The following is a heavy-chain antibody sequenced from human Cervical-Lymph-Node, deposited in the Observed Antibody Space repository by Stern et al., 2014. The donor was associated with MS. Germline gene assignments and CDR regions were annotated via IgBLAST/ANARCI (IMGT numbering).Heavy chain of an antibody. V-gene: IGHV1-46*01. J-gene: IGHJ4*02. D-gene: IGHD3-10*01. CDR3: VRGGTVVRGALDS. CDR1: GDSFSAHY. Sequence: QVQLVQSGAEVRKPGASVKVSCGASGDSFSAHYVHWVRQTPGQGLERIAMISPSGVSTTYKLKFQGRVTLTRDTSTSTVYMEMRNLRSEDTAVYYCVRGGTVVRGALDSWGQGTLVSVSS. CDR2: ISPSGVST.